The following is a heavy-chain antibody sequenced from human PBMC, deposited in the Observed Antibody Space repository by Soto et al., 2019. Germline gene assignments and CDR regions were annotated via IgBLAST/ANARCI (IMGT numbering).Heavy chain of an antibody. V-gene: IGHV3-15*01. CDR2: IKSKTDGGTA. J-gene: IGHJ4*02. Sequence: GGSLRLSCAASGLNLSHPWMTWVRQAAGKGLEWVGRIKSKTDGGTADYAAPVKGRFTISRDDSKNTVYLQMNSLKTEDTVVYYCTTGIYYDILTGYHNVAYWGQGTLDTVTS. CDR1: GLNLSHPW. CDR3: TTGIYYDILTGYHNVAY. D-gene: IGHD3-9*01.